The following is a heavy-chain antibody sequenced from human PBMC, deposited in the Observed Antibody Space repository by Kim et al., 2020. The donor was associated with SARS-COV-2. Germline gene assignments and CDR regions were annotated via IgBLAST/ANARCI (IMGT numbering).Heavy chain of an antibody. CDR3: ARDITVTTGIDY. CDR2: INPNSGGT. D-gene: IGHD4-17*01. V-gene: IGHV1-2*06. J-gene: IGHJ4*02. Sequence: ASVKVSCKASGYTFTGYYMHWVRQAPGQGLEWMGRINPNSGGTNYAQKFQGRVTMTRDTSISTAYMELSRLRSDDTAVYYCARDITVTTGIDYWGQGTLVTVSS. CDR1: GYTFTGYY.